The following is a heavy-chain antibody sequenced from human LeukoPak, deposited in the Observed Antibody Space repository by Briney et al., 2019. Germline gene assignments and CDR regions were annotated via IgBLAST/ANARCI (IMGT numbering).Heavy chain of an antibody. CDR2: INPNTGGT. CDR3: ASGRDSGYSSGWYDY. J-gene: IGHJ4*02. V-gene: IGHV1-2*02. CDR1: GYTFTGYY. Sequence: GASVKVSCKASGYTFTGYYMHWVRQAPGQGLEWMGWINPNTGGTNYAQKFQGRVTMTRDTSISTAYMELSRLRSDDTAVFYCASGRDSGYSSGWYDYWGQGTLVTVSS. D-gene: IGHD6-19*01.